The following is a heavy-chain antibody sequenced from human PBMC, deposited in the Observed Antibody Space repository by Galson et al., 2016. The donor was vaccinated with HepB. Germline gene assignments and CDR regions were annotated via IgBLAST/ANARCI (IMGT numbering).Heavy chain of an antibody. CDR1: GGTFSSHA. CDR3: ARSSPHTHGPLYYGMDV. Sequence: SVKVSCKASGGTFSSHAFNWVRQAPGQGLEWMGGIIPILGTGNYAPKFQGRVTISADESTTTAYMELRRLRSDDTAVFYCARSSPHTHGPLYYGMDVWGQGTTVTVS. V-gene: IGHV1-69*13. J-gene: IGHJ6*02. CDR2: IIPILGTG. D-gene: IGHD3-10*01.